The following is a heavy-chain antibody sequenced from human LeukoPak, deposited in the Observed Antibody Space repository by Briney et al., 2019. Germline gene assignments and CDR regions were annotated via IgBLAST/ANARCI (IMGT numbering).Heavy chain of an antibody. J-gene: IGHJ5*02. CDR2: ISGSGGST. D-gene: IGHD3-9*01. V-gene: IGHV3-23*01. Sequence: GGSLRLSCAASGFTFSSYAMSWVRQAPGKGLEWVSAISGSGGSTYYADSVKGRFTISRDNSKNTLYLQMNSLRAEDTAVYYCAKASRGRFLTSYYNAMNWFDPWGQGTLVTVSS. CDR3: AKASRGRFLTSYYNAMNWFDP. CDR1: GFTFSSYA.